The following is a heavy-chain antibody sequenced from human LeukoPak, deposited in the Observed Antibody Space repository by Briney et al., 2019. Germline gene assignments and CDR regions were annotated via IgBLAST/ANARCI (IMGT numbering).Heavy chain of an antibody. D-gene: IGHD6-13*01. V-gene: IGHV3-48*03. Sequence: GGSLRLSCAASGFTFSSYEMNWVRQAPGKGLEWVSYISSSGSTIYYADSVKGRFTISRDNAKNSLYLQMNTLRAEDTAVYYFSREPGYSSMKEAYWGQGTLVTVSS. CDR3: SREPGYSSMKEAY. CDR2: ISSSGSTI. CDR1: GFTFSSYE. J-gene: IGHJ4*02.